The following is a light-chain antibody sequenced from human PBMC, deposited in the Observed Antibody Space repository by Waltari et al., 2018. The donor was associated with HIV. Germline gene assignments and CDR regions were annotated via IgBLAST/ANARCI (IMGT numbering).Light chain of an antibody. CDR1: KSGSKN. Sequence: SYELPQPLPVSVPLGQPDRITCGGNKSGSKNVDRYQQKPGQAPVLVIYRESKRPSGIPERFSGANSGNTATLTISRAQAGDEADYYCQVWDSSTHVVFGGGTKLTVL. CDR2: RES. CDR3: QVWDSSTHVV. J-gene: IGLJ2*01. V-gene: IGLV3-9*01.